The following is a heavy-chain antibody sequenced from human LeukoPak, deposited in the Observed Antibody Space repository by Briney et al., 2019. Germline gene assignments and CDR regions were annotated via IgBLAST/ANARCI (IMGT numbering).Heavy chain of an antibody. CDR3: ATAPVDIVATTSTVDY. CDR2: ISSGATGL. CDR1: GFTFSNYA. J-gene: IGHJ4*02. V-gene: IGHV3-23*01. Sequence: GGSLRLSCTASGFTFSNYAMSWVRQAPGKGLEWVSGISSGATGLHYADSVKGRFTISRDNSNNTLCLQMNSLRPEDTAVYYCATAPVDIVATTSTVDYWGQGTLVTVSS. D-gene: IGHD5-12*01.